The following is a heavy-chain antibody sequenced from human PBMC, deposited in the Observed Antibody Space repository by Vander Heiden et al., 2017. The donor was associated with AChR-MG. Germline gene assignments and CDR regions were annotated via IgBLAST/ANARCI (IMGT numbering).Heavy chain of an antibody. V-gene: IGHV1-69*01. CDR1: GGTFSSYA. D-gene: IGHD3-10*01. Sequence: QVQLVQSGAEVKKPGSSVKVSCKASGGTFSSYAISWVRQAPGQGLEWMGGIIHIFGTANYAQKFQGRVTITADESTSTAYMELSSLRSEDTAVYYCARGGSDGYYGSGSYYPWYYWGQGTLVTVSS. J-gene: IGHJ4*02. CDR3: ARGGSDGYYGSGSYYPWYY. CDR2: IIHIFGTA.